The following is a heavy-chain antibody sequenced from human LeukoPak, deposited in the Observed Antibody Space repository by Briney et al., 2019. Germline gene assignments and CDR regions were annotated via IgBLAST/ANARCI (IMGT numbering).Heavy chain of an antibody. D-gene: IGHD5-12*01. Sequence: GGSLRLSCAASGFTFDDYAMHWVRQAPGKGLERVSLISWDGGSTYYADSVKGRFTISRDNSKNSLYLQMNSLRAEDTALYYCAKGRGYSGYDEIDYWGQGTLVTVSS. CDR1: GFTFDDYA. V-gene: IGHV3-43D*04. CDR2: ISWDGGST. CDR3: AKGRGYSGYDEIDY. J-gene: IGHJ4*02.